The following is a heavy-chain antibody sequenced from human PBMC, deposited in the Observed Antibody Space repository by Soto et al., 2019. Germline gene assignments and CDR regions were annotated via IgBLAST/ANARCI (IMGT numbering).Heavy chain of an antibody. Sequence: GASVKVSGKASGYPFSSYDISWVRQAPGQGLEWMGWISTYNGDTNYAQNLQGRVTMTTDTSTKTAFMELRSLRSDDTAVYYCARDLRGNSNWGQGTLVTVSS. D-gene: IGHD4-4*01. J-gene: IGHJ4*02. CDR2: ISTYNGDT. V-gene: IGHV1-18*01. CDR1: GYPFSSYD. CDR3: ARDLRGNSN.